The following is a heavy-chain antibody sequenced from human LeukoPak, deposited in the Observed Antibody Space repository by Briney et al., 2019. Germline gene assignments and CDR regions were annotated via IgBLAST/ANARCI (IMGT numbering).Heavy chain of an antibody. Sequence: GGSLRLSCAASGFTFSDYYMSWIRQAPGKGLEWVSYISSSGSTIYYADSVKGRFTISRDNAKNSLYLQMNSLRAEDTAVYYCCFYGSGGYSHDYYYYYMDVWGKGTTVTISS. D-gene: IGHD3-10*01. CDR1: GFTFSDYY. V-gene: IGHV3-11*01. J-gene: IGHJ6*03. CDR2: ISSSGSTI. CDR3: CFYGSGGYSHDYYYYYMDV.